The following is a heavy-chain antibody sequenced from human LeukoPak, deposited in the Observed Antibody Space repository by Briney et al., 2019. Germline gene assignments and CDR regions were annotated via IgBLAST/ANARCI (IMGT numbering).Heavy chain of an antibody. J-gene: IGHJ6*04. V-gene: IGHV3-48*01. CDR3: AELGITMIGGV. CDR1: GFTFSSYI. CDR2: ISSSSSTI. Sequence: GGSLRLSCAASGFTFSSYIMNWVRQAPGKGLEGVSYISSSSSTIYYADSVTGRFTISRDNAKNSLYLQMSSLRAEDTAVYYCAELGITMIGGVWGKGTTVTISS. D-gene: IGHD3-10*02.